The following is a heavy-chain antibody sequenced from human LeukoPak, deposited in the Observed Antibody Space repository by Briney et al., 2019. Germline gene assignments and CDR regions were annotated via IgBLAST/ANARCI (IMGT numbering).Heavy chain of an antibody. V-gene: IGHV4-34*01. Sequence: SETLSLTCAVYGGSFSGYYWSWIRQPPGKGLEWIGEINHSGSTNYNPSLKSRVTISVDTSKNQFSLKLSSVTAADTAVYHCARSKYYYGSGSYLSPEPLYYYYGMDVWGKGTTVTVSS. CDR2: INHSGST. CDR3: ARSKYYYGSGSYLSPEPLYYYYGMDV. D-gene: IGHD3-10*01. CDR1: GGSFSGYY. J-gene: IGHJ6*04.